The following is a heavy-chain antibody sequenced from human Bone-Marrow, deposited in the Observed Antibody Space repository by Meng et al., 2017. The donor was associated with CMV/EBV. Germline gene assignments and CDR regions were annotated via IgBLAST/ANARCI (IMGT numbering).Heavy chain of an antibody. V-gene: IGHV3-30*02. Sequence: GESLKISCAASGFTFSSYGMHWVRQAPGKGLEWVAFIRYDGSNKYYADSVKGRFTISRDNSKNTLYLQMNSLRAEDTAVYYCAKDRGSLLWFGETPDYWGQGTLVTFSS. CDR3: AKDRGSLLWFGETPDY. D-gene: IGHD3-10*01. J-gene: IGHJ4*02. CDR2: IRYDGSNK. CDR1: GFTFSSYG.